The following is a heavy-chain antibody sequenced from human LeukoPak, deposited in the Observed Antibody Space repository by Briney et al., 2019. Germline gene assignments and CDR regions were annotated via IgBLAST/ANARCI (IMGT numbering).Heavy chain of an antibody. CDR3: DGAYTSTRLLRDY. V-gene: IGHV3-30*02. D-gene: IGHD6-13*01. CDR1: GFSLSNYN. CDR2: IRNDGSNK. J-gene: IGHJ4*02. Sequence: PGRSLRLSCAASGFSLSNYNMHWVRQAPGKGLEWVAFIRNDGSNKYYADSVKGRFTISRDNSKNTLYLQMNSLRIEDTAVYYCDGAYTSTRLLRDYWGQGTLVSVSS.